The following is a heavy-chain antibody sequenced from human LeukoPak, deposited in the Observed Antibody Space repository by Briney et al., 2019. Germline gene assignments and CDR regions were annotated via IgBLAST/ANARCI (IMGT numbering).Heavy chain of an antibody. CDR2: INPSGGST. J-gene: IGHJ6*02. V-gene: IGHV1-46*01. Sequence: GASVKLSCKVSGYTFTSYYMHWVRQAPGQGLGWMGIINPSGGSTSYAQKFQGRVTMTRDTSTTTVYMELSSLRSEDTAVYYCARPIAHTYYYYGMDVWGQGTTVTVSS. CDR3: ARPIAHTYYYYGMDV. CDR1: GYTFTSYY. D-gene: IGHD2-21*01.